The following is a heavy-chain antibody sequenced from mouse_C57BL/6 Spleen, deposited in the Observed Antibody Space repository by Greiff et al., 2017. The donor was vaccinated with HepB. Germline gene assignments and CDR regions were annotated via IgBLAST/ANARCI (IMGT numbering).Heavy chain of an antibody. CDR3: ARARYSNYVGYFDY. Sequence: QVQLQQSGPELVKPGASVKISCKASGYAFSSSWMNWVKQRPGKGLEWIGRIYPGDGDTNYNGKFKGKATLTADKSSSTAYMQLSSLTSEDSAVYFCARARYSNYVGYFDYWGQGTTLTVSS. J-gene: IGHJ2*01. D-gene: IGHD2-5*01. CDR2: IYPGDGDT. CDR1: GYAFSSSW. V-gene: IGHV1-82*01.